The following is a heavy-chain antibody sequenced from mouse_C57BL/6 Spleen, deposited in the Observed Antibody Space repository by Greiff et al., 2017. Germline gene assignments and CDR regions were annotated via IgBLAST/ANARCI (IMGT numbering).Heavy chain of an antibody. Sequence: VQLQQPGAELVKPGASVKLSCKASGYTFTSYWMHWVKQRPGQGLEWIGMIHPNSGSTNYNEKFKSKATLTVDKSSSTAYMQLSSLTSEDSAVYYCARSGDYENAMDYWGQGTSVTVSS. CDR2: IHPNSGST. CDR1: GYTFTSYW. CDR3: ARSGDYENAMDY. V-gene: IGHV1-64*01. D-gene: IGHD2-4*01. J-gene: IGHJ4*01.